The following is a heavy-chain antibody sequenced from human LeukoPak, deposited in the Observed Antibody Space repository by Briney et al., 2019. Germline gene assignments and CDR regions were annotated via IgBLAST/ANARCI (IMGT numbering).Heavy chain of an antibody. Sequence: SETLSLTCTVSGDSIRSYYWNWIRRPPGKGLEWIGYIYYTGSTSYNPSLKSRVTISLDTSKSQFSLRLTSVTAADTAVYYCARSHSVWTSFDYWGQGTLVTVSS. D-gene: IGHD3/OR15-3a*01. J-gene: IGHJ4*02. CDR3: ARSHSVWTSFDY. V-gene: IGHV4-59*08. CDR1: GDSIRSYY. CDR2: IYYTGST.